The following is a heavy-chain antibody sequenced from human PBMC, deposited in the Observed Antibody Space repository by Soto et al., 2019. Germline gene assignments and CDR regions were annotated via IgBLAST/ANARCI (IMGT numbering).Heavy chain of an antibody. CDR1: GGSINTYF. CDR2: ISYSGST. V-gene: IGHV4-59*01. J-gene: IGHJ4*02. D-gene: IGHD6-19*01. Sequence: SETLSLTCTVSGGSINTYFFSRIRQPPGKGLEWIGYISYSGSTTYSPSLQSRVTISLDMSNKQVSLKLNSVTAADTAVYYCARNWFSVAGRDYFDYWGRGTLVTVSS. CDR3: ARNWFSVAGRDYFDY.